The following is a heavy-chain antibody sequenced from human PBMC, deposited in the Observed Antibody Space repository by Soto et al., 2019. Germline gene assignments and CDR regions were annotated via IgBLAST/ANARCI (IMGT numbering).Heavy chain of an antibody. J-gene: IGHJ4*02. CDR2: ISYDGSNK. V-gene: IGHV3-30*18. CDR3: AKDLGDDILTGFDY. Sequence: GGSLRLSCAASGFTFSSYGMHWVRQAPGKGLEWVAVISYDGSNKYYADSVKGRFTISRDKSKNTLYLQMNSLRAEDTAVYYCAKDLGDDILTGFDYWGQGTLVTVSS. CDR1: GFTFSSYG. D-gene: IGHD3-9*01.